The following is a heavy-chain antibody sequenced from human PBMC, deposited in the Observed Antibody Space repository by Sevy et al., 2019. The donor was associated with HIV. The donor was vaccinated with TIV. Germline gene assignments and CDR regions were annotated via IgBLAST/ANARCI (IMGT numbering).Heavy chain of an antibody. V-gene: IGHV3-30-3*01. D-gene: IGHD1-26*01. Sequence: GGSLRLSCAASGFTFSSYAMHWVRQAPGKGLEWVAVISYDGSNKYYADSVKGRFTISRDNSKNTLYLQMNSLSAEDMAVYYCAREGGPGGYFDYWGQGTLVTVSS. CDR2: ISYDGSNK. CDR1: GFTFSSYA. J-gene: IGHJ4*02. CDR3: AREGGPGGYFDY.